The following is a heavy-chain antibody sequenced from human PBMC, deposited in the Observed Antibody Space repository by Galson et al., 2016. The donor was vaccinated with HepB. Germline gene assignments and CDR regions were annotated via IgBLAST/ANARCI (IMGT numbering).Heavy chain of an antibody. CDR2: IDPTDSYT. D-gene: IGHD3-16*01. V-gene: IGHV5-10-1*01. CDR1: GYSFTSYW. CDR3: ARQGAGWGVMEIDH. Sequence: QSGAEVKKPGESLRISCKASGYSFTSYWINWVRQMPGKGLEWMGRIDPTDSYTNYSPSFQGHVIISADKSISTAYMQWSSLKASDTAMYYCARQGAGWGVMEIDHWGQGTLVTVSS. J-gene: IGHJ4*02.